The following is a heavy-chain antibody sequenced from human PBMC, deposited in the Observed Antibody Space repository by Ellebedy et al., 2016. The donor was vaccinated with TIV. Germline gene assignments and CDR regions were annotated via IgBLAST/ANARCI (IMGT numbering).Heavy chain of an antibody. Sequence: GGSLRLSXAASGFTFSTYAMHWVRQAPGKGLEWVAVISHDGSLKYYADSVKGRFTISRDISKNTVFLQMDSLRDEDTAVYYCAREGLQDGYNRGGCLDHWGQGTLVTVSS. CDR3: AREGLQDGYNRGGCLDH. CDR2: ISHDGSLK. CDR1: GFTFSTYA. V-gene: IGHV3-30-3*01. D-gene: IGHD5-24*01. J-gene: IGHJ5*02.